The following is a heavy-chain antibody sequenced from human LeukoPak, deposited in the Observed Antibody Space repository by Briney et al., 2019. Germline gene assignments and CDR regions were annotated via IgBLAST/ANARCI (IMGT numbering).Heavy chain of an antibody. Sequence: SGPALVEPPQTLTLTCTFSGFSLTTRGMCVSWIRQPPGKALDWLARIDWDGDNYYTTSLKTRLSISKDTSKNQVVLTMTNMDPMDTATYYCARMRYSASGSSYYFDYWGQGTLVTVSA. V-gene: IGHV2-70*11. CDR3: ARMRYSASGSSYYFDY. CDR1: GFSLTTRGMC. J-gene: IGHJ4*02. CDR2: IDWDGDN. D-gene: IGHD3-10*01.